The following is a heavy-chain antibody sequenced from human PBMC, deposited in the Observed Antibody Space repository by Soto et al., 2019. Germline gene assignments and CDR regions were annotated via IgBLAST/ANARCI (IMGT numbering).Heavy chain of an antibody. V-gene: IGHV3-30*18. D-gene: IGHD1-26*01. Sequence: QVQLVESEGGVVQPGRSLRLSCAASGFTFSSYGMHWVRQAPGKGLEWVAIISYDGSNTYYADSVKGRFTISRDNSKNTLYLQMNSLRAEDTSVYYCAKEGGLSGSYYISSSYYLDYWGQGTLVTVSS. J-gene: IGHJ4*02. CDR3: AKEGGLSGSYYISSSYYLDY. CDR2: ISYDGSNT. CDR1: GFTFSSYG.